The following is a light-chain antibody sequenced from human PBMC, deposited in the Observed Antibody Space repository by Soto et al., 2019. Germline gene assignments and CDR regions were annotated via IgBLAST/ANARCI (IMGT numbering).Light chain of an antibody. Sequence: EIVLTQSPGTLSLSPGERATLSCRASQSVSSNYLAWYQQKPGLAPKLLIYHASSMATGIPDRFSGSGSGTDFTLTISRLEPEDFAVSYCQQYGGSPLTFGGGTRVEIK. CDR2: HAS. V-gene: IGKV3-20*01. CDR3: QQYGGSPLT. CDR1: QSVSSNY. J-gene: IGKJ4*01.